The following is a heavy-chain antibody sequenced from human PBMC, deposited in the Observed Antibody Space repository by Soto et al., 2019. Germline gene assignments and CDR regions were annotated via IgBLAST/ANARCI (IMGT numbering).Heavy chain of an antibody. CDR3: ARGGRRYSGYARTPLDD. CDR1: GGSISTYY. J-gene: IGHJ4*02. V-gene: IGHV4-59*12. Sequence: SETLSLTCTVSGGSISTYYWSWIRQPPGKGLEWIGYIFYSGSTNYNPSLKSRVTISVDTSKNQFSLKLTSVTAADTAVYYCARGGRRYSGYARTPLDDWGQGTRVTVAS. D-gene: IGHD5-12*01. CDR2: IFYSGST.